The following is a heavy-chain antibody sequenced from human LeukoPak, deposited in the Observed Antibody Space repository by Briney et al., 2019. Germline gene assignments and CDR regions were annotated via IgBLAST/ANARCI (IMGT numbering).Heavy chain of an antibody. Sequence: PGGSLRLSCEASGFTFEDYTMSWVRQAPGKGLEWVSGINWNGGTTGYADSVKGRFTISRENAKKSLYLQMNSLRAEDTALYYCAKGGAIFGVVRHYYYMDVWGKGTTVTVSS. CDR1: GFTFEDYT. D-gene: IGHD3-3*01. CDR3: AKGGAIFGVVRHYYYMDV. J-gene: IGHJ6*03. V-gene: IGHV3-20*04. CDR2: INWNGGTT.